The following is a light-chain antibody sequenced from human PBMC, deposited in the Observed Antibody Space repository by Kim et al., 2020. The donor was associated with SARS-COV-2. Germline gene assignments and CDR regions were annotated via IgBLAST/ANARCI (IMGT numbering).Light chain of an antibody. V-gene: IGLV4-60*03. CDR1: SRHSRYT. CDR2: VESSGSF. J-gene: IGLJ3*02. CDR3: ETWDTNWV. Sequence: GSSVKLTCTLSSRHSRYTIAWLQQQPGKAPRYLMKVESSGSFNKGSGVPDRFSGSSSGADRYLTISNLQSEDEADYYCETWDTNWVFGGGTQLTVL.